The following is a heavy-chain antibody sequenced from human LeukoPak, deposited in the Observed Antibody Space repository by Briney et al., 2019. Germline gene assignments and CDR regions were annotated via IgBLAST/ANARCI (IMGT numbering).Heavy chain of an antibody. CDR1: GFSVSSDY. CDR2: IYSGGST. CDR3: ACYGIAPPH. J-gene: IGHJ4*02. V-gene: IGHV3-53*01. Sequence: GGSLRLSCAASGFSVSSDYMTWVRQAPGKGLEWVSVIYSGGSTYYADSVKGRFTISRDNSKNTLYLQMNSLRTEDTAVYYCACYGIAPPHWGQGTLVTGSS. D-gene: IGHD2-15*01.